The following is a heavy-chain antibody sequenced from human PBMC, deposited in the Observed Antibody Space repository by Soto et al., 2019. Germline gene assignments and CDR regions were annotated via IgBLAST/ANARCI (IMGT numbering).Heavy chain of an antibody. J-gene: IGHJ4*02. CDR1: GFTFSSYW. V-gene: IGHV3-74*01. CDR2: TNSDGSST. Sequence: EVLLVESGGGLVQPGGPLRLSCAASGFTFSSYWMHWVRQAPGKGLVWVSRTNSDGSSTSYADSVKGRFTISRDNAKNTLYLHMNSLRAEDTAVYYCAVAVAGPTAIGYWGQGTLVSVSS. CDR3: AVAVAGPTAIGY. D-gene: IGHD6-19*01.